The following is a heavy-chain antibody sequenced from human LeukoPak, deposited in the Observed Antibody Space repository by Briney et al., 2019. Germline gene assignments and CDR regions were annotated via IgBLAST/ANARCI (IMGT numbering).Heavy chain of an antibody. CDR3: ASGGDLTPFDY. J-gene: IGHJ4*02. Sequence: SETLSLTCAVSGGSISNSKWWNWVHQPPGKGLEWIGEIYHSGSTNYNPSLKSRVTISLDKSKNQFSLKLSSVTAADTAVYYCASGGDLTPFDYWGQGTLVTVSS. D-gene: IGHD3-16*01. CDR1: GGSISNSKW. V-gene: IGHV4-4*02. CDR2: IYHSGST.